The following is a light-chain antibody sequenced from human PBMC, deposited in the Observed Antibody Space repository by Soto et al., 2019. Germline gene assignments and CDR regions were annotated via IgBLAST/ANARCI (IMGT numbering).Light chain of an antibody. CDR2: GAS. V-gene: IGKV3-15*01. J-gene: IGKJ1*01. Sequence: EIVMTQSPASLSVSPGERVTLSCTASQSVSSYLAWYQQIPGQAPRLLIHGASTGAIGVPDRFSGSGSGTEFTLTISTLQSEDSAVYYCHQYKNWPWTFGQGTKVEI. CDR1: QSVSSY. CDR3: HQYKNWPWT.